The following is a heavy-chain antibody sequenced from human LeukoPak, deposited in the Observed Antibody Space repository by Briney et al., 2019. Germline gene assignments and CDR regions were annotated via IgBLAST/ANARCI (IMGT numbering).Heavy chain of an antibody. J-gene: IGHJ4*02. Sequence: ASETLSLTCTVSGDSFTRYYWSWIRQPPGKALEWIGYINNGGGTSYNPSLKSRVTISVDTSKNQFSLKLSSVTAADTAVYYCASNRGVVAIDYWGQGTLVTVSS. V-gene: IGHV4-4*08. D-gene: IGHD3-3*01. CDR2: INNGGGT. CDR1: GDSFTRYY. CDR3: ASNRGVVAIDY.